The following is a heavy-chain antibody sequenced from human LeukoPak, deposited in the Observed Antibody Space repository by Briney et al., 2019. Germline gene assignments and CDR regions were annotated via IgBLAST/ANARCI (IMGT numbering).Heavy chain of an antibody. J-gene: IGHJ5*02. CDR2: IYYTGST. CDR1: GGSISSSTYY. V-gene: IGHV4-39*01. Sequence: SETLSLTCSVSGGSISSSTYYWGWIRQPPGKGLEWIGSIYYTGSTYYNSSLKSRLTISVHTSKNQFSLRLTSVTAADTAVYYCARQGIRLGELSLANPWGQGTLVTVSS. D-gene: IGHD3-16*02. CDR3: ARQGIRLGELSLANP.